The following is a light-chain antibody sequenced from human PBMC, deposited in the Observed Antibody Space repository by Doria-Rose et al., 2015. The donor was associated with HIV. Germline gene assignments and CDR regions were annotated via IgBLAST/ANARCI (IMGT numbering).Light chain of an antibody. CDR2: DAS. Sequence: ATLSCRANQSVSNNQLVWYQQKPGQAPRLLIYDASRRATGIPDRFDGSGSGRGFALTISRLEPEDSAVYFCQQYGGSPITFGQGTRLEIK. V-gene: IGKV3-20*01. CDR1: QSVSNNQ. J-gene: IGKJ5*01. CDR3: QQYGGSPIT.